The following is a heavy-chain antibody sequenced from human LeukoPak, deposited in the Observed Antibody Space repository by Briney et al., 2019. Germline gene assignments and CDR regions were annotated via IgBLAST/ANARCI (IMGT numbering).Heavy chain of an antibody. D-gene: IGHD1-26*01. Sequence: SETLSLTCTVSGYSISSSYYWGWIRQPPGKGLEWIGSIYHSGSTYYNPSLKSRVTISVDTSKNQFSLKLSSVTAADTAVYYCARDGIVGATPCDYWGQGTLVTVSS. V-gene: IGHV4-38-2*02. CDR2: IYHSGST. CDR1: GYSISSSYY. J-gene: IGHJ4*02. CDR3: ARDGIVGATPCDY.